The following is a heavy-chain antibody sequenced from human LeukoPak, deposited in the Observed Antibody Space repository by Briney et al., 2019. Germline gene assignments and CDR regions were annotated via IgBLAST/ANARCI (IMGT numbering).Heavy chain of an antibody. CDR3: ARYRLSTNWFDP. J-gene: IGHJ5*02. V-gene: IGHV4-59*01. D-gene: IGHD2/OR15-2a*01. CDR1: GGSFSSYY. CDR2: IYYSGTI. Sequence: SETLSLTCAVYGGSFSSYYWSWIRQPPGKRLEWIGYIYYSGTINYNPSLKSRVTISVDTSKNQFSLKLSSVTAADTAVYYCARYRLSTNWFDPWGQGTLVTVSS.